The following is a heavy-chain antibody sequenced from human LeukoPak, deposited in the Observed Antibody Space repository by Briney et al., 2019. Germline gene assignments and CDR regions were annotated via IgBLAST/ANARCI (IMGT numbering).Heavy chain of an antibody. D-gene: IGHD5-18*01. V-gene: IGHV4-59*01. J-gene: IGHJ6*03. CDR1: GGSISSYY. CDR2: IYYSGST. CDR3: ASSYSYNYYYYMDV. Sequence: SETLSLTCTVSGGSISSYYWSWIRQPPGKGLEWIGYIYYSGSTNYNPSLKSRVTISVDTSKNQFSLKLSSVTAADTAVYYCASSYSYNYYYYMDVWGKGTTVTVSS.